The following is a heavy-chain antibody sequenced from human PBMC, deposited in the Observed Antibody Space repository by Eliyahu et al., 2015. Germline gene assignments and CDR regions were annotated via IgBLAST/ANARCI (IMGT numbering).Heavy chain of an antibody. J-gene: IGHJ4*02. CDR3: AKDMGSSNWAPIPDY. CDR2: ISWNSGTI. CDR1: GFTFXXYA. D-gene: IGHD6-19*01. V-gene: IGHV3-9*01. Sequence: EVQLVESXGGLVQXGRSLRLSCAASGFTFXXYAMXXVRXAPGKGLEWVSGISWNSGTITHADSVKGRFTISRDNAKNSLYLQMNSLRTEDTALYYCAKDMGSSNWAPIPDYWGQGTLVTVSS.